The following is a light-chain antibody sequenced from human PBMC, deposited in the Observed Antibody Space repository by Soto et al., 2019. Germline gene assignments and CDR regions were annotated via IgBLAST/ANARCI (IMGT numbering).Light chain of an antibody. J-gene: IGKJ1*01. CDR1: QGIRDE. CDR2: AAS. CDR3: LQDYDYPRR. V-gene: IGKV1-6*01. Sequence: AIQMTQSPSSLSASVGDRVTITCRASQGIRDELGWYQQKAGKAPNRMISAASRLQSGVPSRFSGRGSGTDFTLTLSSLQPEDFATYYCLQDYDYPRRFGQGTKVDLK.